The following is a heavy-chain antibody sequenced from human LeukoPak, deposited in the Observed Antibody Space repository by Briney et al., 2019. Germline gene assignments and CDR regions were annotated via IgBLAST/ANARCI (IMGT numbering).Heavy chain of an antibody. CDR2: IYPGDSDT. CDR3: GRIPAAGSLKGSFDI. CDR1: GYSFTTYW. D-gene: IGHD6-13*01. J-gene: IGHJ3*02. V-gene: IGHV5-51*01. Sequence: GESLKTSCNGFGYSFTTYWIGWVRQPPGKGLGWRGIIYPGDSDTTYSPSFQGQVTISADKSISTAYLQWSSLKASDSGMYYCGRIPAAGSLKGSFDIWGQGTMVTVSS.